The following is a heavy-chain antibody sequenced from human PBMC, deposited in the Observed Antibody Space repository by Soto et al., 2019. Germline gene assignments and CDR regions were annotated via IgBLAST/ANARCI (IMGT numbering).Heavy chain of an antibody. CDR2: LSGSGDTT. J-gene: IGHJ6*02. V-gene: IGHV3-23*01. CDR1: GFTFSSYG. CDR3: AKGTQFFYYYAMDV. Sequence: GGSLSLSCAASGFTFSSYGRNWVRQAPGKGLEWVSALSGSGDTTYYADSVRGRFSISRDNSKNTLYLQMSSLRGEDTAVYYCAKGTQFFYYYAMDVWGQGTKVTVS.